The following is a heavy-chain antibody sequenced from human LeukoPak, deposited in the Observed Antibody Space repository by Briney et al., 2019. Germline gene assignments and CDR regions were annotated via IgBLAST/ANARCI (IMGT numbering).Heavy chain of an antibody. CDR1: GFTFSDYY. Sequence: GGSLRLSCAASGFTFSDYYMSWIRQAPGKGLEWVSYISSSSSYTNYADSVKGRFTISRDDAKNSLYLQMNSLRAEDTAVYYCARAGYDSSGYLDYWGQGTLVTVSS. V-gene: IGHV3-11*05. J-gene: IGHJ4*02. CDR3: ARAGYDSSGYLDY. D-gene: IGHD3-22*01. CDR2: ISSSSSYT.